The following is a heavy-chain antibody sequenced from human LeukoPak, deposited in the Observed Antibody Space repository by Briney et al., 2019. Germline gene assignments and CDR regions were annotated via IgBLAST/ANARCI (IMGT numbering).Heavy chain of an antibody. D-gene: IGHD6-13*01. CDR2: TYYSGST. J-gene: IGHJ4*02. Sequence: SETLSLTCTVSGGSISSSSYYWGWIRQPPGKGLEWIGSTYYSGSTYYNPSLKSRVTISVDTSKNQFSLKLSSVTAADTAVYYCARDGIAAAGLFDYWGQGTLVTVSS. CDR1: GGSISSSSYY. V-gene: IGHV4-39*07. CDR3: ARDGIAAAGLFDY.